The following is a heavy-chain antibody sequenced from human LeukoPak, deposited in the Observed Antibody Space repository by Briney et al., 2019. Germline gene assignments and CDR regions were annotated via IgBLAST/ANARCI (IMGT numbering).Heavy chain of an antibody. CDR1: GGSFSGYY. CDR3: ARGRASRNYYYYGMDV. V-gene: IGHV4-34*01. J-gene: IGHJ6*02. D-gene: IGHD2-2*01. Sequence: SETLSLTCAVYGGSFSGYYWSWIRQPPGKGLEWIGEINHSGSTNYNPSLKSRVTISVDTSKNQFSLKLSSVTAADTAVYYCARGRASRNYYYYGMDVWGQGTTVTVSS. CDR2: INHSGST.